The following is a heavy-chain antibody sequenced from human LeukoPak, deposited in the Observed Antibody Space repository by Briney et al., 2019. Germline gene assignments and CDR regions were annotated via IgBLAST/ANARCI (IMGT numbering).Heavy chain of an antibody. CDR3: AKDKTTVTNPPTYAFDI. CDR2: ISGSGGST. J-gene: IGHJ3*02. D-gene: IGHD4-17*01. CDR1: GFTFSSYA. Sequence: GGSLRLSCAASGFTFSSYAMSWVRQAPGKGLEWVSAISGSGGSTYYADSVKGRFTISRDNSKNTLYLQMNSLRAEDTAVYYCAKDKTTVTNPPTYAFDIWGQGTMVTVSS. V-gene: IGHV3-23*01.